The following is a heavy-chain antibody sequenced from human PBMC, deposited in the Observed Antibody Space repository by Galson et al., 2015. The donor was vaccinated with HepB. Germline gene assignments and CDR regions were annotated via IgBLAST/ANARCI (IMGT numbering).Heavy chain of an antibody. CDR3: AREDIRFLEWLGYYSDL. CDR2: IDSKGEYR. CDR1: GFTFRSYS. J-gene: IGHJ2*01. Sequence: SLRLSCAGSGFTFRSYSINWVRQTPGKGLEWVSSIDSKGEYRNYADSVKGRFTISRDNAKNSVYLQMNSLRAEDTALYYCAREDIRFLEWLGYYSDLWAVAPWSLSPQ. D-gene: IGHD3-3*01. V-gene: IGHV3-21*06.